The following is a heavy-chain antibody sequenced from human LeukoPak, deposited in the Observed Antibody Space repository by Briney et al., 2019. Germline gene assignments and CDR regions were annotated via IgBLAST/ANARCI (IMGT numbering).Heavy chain of an antibody. D-gene: IGHD2-2*01. CDR3: ARAHCSSTSCYALGAFDI. V-gene: IGHV4-59*01. CDR2: IYYSGST. CDR1: GGSISSYY. Sequence: PSETLSLTCTVSGGSISSYYWSWIRQPPGKGLEWIGYIYYSGSTNYNPSLKSRVTISVDTSKNQFSLKLSSVTAADTAVYYCARAHCSSTSCYALGAFDIWGQGTMVTVSS. J-gene: IGHJ3*02.